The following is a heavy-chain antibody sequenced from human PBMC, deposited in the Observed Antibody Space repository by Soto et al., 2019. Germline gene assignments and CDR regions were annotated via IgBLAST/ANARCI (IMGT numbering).Heavy chain of an antibody. D-gene: IGHD6-19*01. CDR2: IYYSGGT. V-gene: IGHV4-31*03. Sequence: PSETLSLTCTVSGGSISSGGYYWSWIRQHPGKGLEWIGYIYYSGGTYYNPSLKSRVTISVDTSKNQFSLKLSSVTAADTAVYYCARDHRTWRVFDYWGQGTLVTVSS. J-gene: IGHJ4*02. CDR1: GGSISSGGYY. CDR3: ARDHRTWRVFDY.